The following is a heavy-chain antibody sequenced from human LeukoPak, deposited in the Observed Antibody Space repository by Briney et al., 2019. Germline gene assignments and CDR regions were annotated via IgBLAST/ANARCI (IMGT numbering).Heavy chain of an antibody. V-gene: IGHV3-7*02. J-gene: IGHJ4*02. Sequence: PGGSLRLSCAASGFTFSSYWMRWVRQAPGKGVEWVASIKQDGSEKYYLHSVNGRFTISRDNATSSLYLQMNSLRAEDTAVYYCAKIAAPLGYFDFWGQGTLVTVSS. CDR1: GFTFSSYW. CDR3: AKIAAPLGYFDF. D-gene: IGHD6-6*01. CDR2: IKQDGSEK.